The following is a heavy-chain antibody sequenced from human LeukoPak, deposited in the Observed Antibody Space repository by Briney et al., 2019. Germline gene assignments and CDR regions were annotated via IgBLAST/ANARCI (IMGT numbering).Heavy chain of an antibody. V-gene: IGHV4-39*01. CDR2: IYFSGST. CDR1: GGSISNSSYY. J-gene: IGHJ4*02. CDR3: ARRYCSGGSCYGYFDY. D-gene: IGHD2-15*01. Sequence: PSETLSLTCTVSGGSISNSSYYWGWIRQPPGKGLEWIGSIYFSGSTYYNPSLKSRVTISVDTSKNQFSLKLSSVTAADTAVYYCARRYCSGGSCYGYFDYWGQGTLVTVSS.